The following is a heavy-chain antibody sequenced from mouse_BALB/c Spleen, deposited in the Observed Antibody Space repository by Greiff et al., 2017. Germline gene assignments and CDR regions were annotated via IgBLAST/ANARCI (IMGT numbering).Heavy chain of an antibody. CDR2: IRNKANGYTT. J-gene: IGHJ2*01. V-gene: IGHV7-3*02. Sequence: EVMLVESGGGLVQPGGSLRLSCATSGFTFTDYYMSWVRQPPGKALEWLGFIRNKANGYTTEYSASVKGRFTISRDNSQSILYLQMNTLRAEDSATYYCARAHGSSYYFDYWGQGTTLTVSS. CDR1: GFTFTDYY. CDR3: ARAHGSSYYFDY. D-gene: IGHD1-1*01.